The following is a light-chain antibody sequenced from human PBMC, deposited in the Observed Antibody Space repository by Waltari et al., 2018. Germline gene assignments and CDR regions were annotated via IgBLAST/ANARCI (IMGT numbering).Light chain of an antibody. CDR1: QSLLYSSNNKNY. J-gene: IGKJ2*03. CDR2: WAS. Sequence: DIVMTQSPDSLAVSLGERVTINCKSSQSLLYSSNNKNYLAWYQQKPGQAPKLLIYWASTRESGVPNRFSCSGSGTDFTLTISGLQAEDVAVYYCQQYYSTPYSFGQGTKVEIK. CDR3: QQYYSTPYS. V-gene: IGKV4-1*01.